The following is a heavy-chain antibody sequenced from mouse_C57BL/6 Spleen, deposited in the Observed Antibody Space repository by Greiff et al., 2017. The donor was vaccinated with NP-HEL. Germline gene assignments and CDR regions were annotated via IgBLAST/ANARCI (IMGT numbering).Heavy chain of an antibody. Sequence: EVMLVESGGGLVQPGGSLSLSCAASGFTFTDYYMSWVRQPPGKALEWLGFIRNKANGYTTEYSASVKGRFTISRDNSQSILYLQMNALRAEDSATYYCARHDGYYPFAYWGQGTLVTVSA. CDR2: IRNKANGYTT. CDR1: GFTFTDYY. D-gene: IGHD2-3*01. J-gene: IGHJ3*01. V-gene: IGHV7-3*01. CDR3: ARHDGYYPFAY.